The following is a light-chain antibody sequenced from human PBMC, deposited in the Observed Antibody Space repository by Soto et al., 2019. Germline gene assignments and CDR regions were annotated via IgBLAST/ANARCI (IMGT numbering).Light chain of an antibody. CDR1: QSVRSNY. J-gene: IGKJ1*01. CDR2: GAS. Sequence: EIVLTQSPGTLSLSPGERATLSCRASQSVRSNYLSWFQQKPGQAPRLLIYGASSRATGIPDRFSGRGSGTDFSLTISRLEPEDFAVYYCQQYGSSPWTFGQGTKVEIK. V-gene: IGKV3-20*01. CDR3: QQYGSSPWT.